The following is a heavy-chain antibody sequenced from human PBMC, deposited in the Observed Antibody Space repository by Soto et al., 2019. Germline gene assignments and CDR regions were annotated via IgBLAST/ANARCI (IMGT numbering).Heavy chain of an antibody. CDR3: ARWPDGYYYYGMDV. Sequence: QVQLVQSGAEVKKPGASVKVSCKASGYTFTSYDINWVRQATGQGLEWMGWMNPNSGNTGYAQKFQGRVTMTRNTCISTGYMELSSLRSEDTAVYYCARWPDGYYYYGMDVWGQGTTVTVSS. CDR1: GYTFTSYD. V-gene: IGHV1-8*01. J-gene: IGHJ6*02. CDR2: MNPNSGNT.